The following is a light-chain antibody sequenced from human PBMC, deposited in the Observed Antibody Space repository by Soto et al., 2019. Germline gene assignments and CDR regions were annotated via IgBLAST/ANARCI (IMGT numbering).Light chain of an antibody. CDR2: DVS. Sequence: QSALTQPRSVSGSPGQSVTISCTGTSSDVGGYNYVSWYQQHPGKAPKLMIYDVSKRPSGVPDRFSGSKSGNTASLTISGLQAEDEADYYCAAWDDSLNAVTFGGGTKLTVL. CDR3: AAWDDSLNAVT. CDR1: SSDVGGYNY. J-gene: IGLJ2*01. V-gene: IGLV2-11*01.